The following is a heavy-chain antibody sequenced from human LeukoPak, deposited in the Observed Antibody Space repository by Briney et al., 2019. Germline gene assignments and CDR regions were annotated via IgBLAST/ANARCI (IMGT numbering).Heavy chain of an antibody. D-gene: IGHD2-15*01. V-gene: IGHV3-30-3*01. CDR2: ISYDGSNK. J-gene: IGHJ4*02. CDR3: ARVFHGYCSGGSCSSDY. CDR1: GFTFSSYA. Sequence: GGSLRLSCAASGFTFSSYAMHWVRQAPGKGLEWVAVISYDGSNKYYADSVKGRFTISRDNSKNTLYLQMNSLRAEDTAVYYCARVFHGYCSGGSCSSDYWGQGTLVTVSS.